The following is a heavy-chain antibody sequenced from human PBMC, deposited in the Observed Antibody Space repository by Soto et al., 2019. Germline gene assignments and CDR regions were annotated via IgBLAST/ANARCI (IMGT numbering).Heavy chain of an antibody. CDR3: ARGVGTTFWDFGAFDI. CDR2: IYSGGST. J-gene: IGHJ3*02. V-gene: IGHV3-53*04. D-gene: IGHD3-9*01. Sequence: PGGSLRLSCAASGFTVSSNYMSWVRQAPGKGLEWVSVIYSGGSTYYADSVKGRFTISRHNSKNTLYLQMNSLRAEDTAVYYCARGVGTTFWDFGAFDIWGQGTMVTVSS. CDR1: GFTVSSNY.